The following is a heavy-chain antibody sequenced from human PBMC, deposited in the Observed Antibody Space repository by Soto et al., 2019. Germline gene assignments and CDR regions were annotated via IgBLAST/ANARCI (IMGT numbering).Heavy chain of an antibody. CDR2: ISGVGGST. CDR1: GGSISSYY. J-gene: IGHJ3*02. D-gene: IGHD2-2*01. V-gene: IGHV3-23*01. Sequence: SSETLSLTCTVSGGSISSYYWSWVRTAPGKGLEWVSTISGVGGSTYYADSVKGRFTISRDNSKNTLSLQMNSLRAEDTAVYYCAKFNFVSPYCSSTSCYGAFDIWGQGTMVTVSS. CDR3: AKFNFVSPYCSSTSCYGAFDI.